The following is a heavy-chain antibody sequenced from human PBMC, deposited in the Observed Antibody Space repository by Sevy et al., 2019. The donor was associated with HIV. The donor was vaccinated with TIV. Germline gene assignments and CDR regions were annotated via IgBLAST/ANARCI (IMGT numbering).Heavy chain of an antibody. CDR3: AKDRVSGTYYTGDFDY. D-gene: IGHD3-10*01. CDR1: GFTFSTYA. Sequence: LSLTCAASGFTFSTYAMTWVRQAPGKGLEWVSVISYSGGSTYYADSVRGQFTISRDNSKNTLYLQMNSLRVEDTAVYYCAKDRVSGTYYTGDFDYWGQGTLVTVSS. V-gene: IGHV3-23*01. CDR2: ISYSGGST. J-gene: IGHJ4*02.